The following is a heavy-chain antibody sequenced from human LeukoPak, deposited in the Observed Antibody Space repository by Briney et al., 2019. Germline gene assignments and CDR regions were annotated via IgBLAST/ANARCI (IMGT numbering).Heavy chain of an antibody. Sequence: SQTLSLTCAVSGDTFSRDNSAWNWNRQAPARGREGLVRKYYKSAWYSDYAVSVKGRITINPDTPKNQFSLHLTSVTPEDTAVYYCARGTGWPQFDYWGQGTLVTVSS. CDR2: KYYKSAWYS. J-gene: IGHJ4*02. CDR3: ARGTGWPQFDY. CDR1: GDTFSRDNSA. V-gene: IGHV6-1*01. D-gene: IGHD6-19*01.